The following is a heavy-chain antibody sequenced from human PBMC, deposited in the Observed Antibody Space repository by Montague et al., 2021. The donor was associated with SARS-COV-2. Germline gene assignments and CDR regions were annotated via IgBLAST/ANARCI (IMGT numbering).Heavy chain of an antibody. J-gene: IGHJ3*02. CDR2: ISSSSSYI. Sequence: SLRLSCAASGFTFFSYSMIWVRRAPGKGLEWVLSISSSSSYIYYADSVKGRFTISSDNAKNSPYLQMKSLRAEDTAVYYCARVLRTYYYDSGGDAFDIWGQGTMVTVSS. D-gene: IGHD3-22*01. CDR1: GFTFFSYS. CDR3: ARVLRTYYYDSGGDAFDI. V-gene: IGHV3-21*01.